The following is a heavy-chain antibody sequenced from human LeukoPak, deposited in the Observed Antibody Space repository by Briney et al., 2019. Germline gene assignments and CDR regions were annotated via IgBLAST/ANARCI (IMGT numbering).Heavy chain of an antibody. D-gene: IGHD1-26*01. CDR2: IGTAGDT. J-gene: IGHJ4*02. V-gene: IGHV3-13*01. Sequence: GGSLRLSCAVSGFTFSSYDMHWVRQPTGKGLEWVSAIGTAGDTYYPGSVKGRFTISRENAKNSLYLQMNSLRAGDTAVYYCARGGGLVFDYWGQGTLVTVSS. CDR1: GFTFSSYD. CDR3: ARGGGLVFDY.